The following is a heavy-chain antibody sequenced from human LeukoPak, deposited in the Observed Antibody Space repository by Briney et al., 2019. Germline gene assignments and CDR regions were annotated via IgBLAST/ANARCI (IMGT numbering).Heavy chain of an antibody. CDR1: GGSFSGYY. D-gene: IGHD3-3*01. V-gene: IGHV4-34*01. J-gene: IGHJ6*03. CDR3: ASLRRFLEWLLPNYYYYYMDV. CDR2: INHSGST. Sequence: PSETLSLTXAVYGGSFSGYYWSWIRQPPGKGLEWIGEINHSGSTNYNPSLKSRVTISVDTSKNQFSLKLSSVTAADTAVYYCASLRRFLEWLLPNYYYYYMDVWGKGTTVTVSS.